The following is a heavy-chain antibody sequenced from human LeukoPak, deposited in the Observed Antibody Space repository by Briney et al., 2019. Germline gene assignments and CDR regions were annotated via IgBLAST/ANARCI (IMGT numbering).Heavy chain of an antibody. CDR2: IKQDGSEK. V-gene: IGHV3-7*01. J-gene: IGHJ3*02. D-gene: IGHD2-15*01. CDR1: GFTFSSYW. Sequence: HSGVSLRPSCAASGFTFSSYWMSWVRQAPGKGLEWVANIKQDGSEKYYVDSVKGRFTISRDNAKNSLYLQMNSLRAEDTAVYYCARDDPYDSDAFDIWGQGTMVTVSS. CDR3: ARDDPYDSDAFDI.